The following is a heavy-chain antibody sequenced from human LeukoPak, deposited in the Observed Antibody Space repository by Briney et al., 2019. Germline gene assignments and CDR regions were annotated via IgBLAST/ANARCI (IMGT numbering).Heavy chain of an antibody. CDR1: GYTFTGYY. CDR2: INPNSGGT. J-gene: IGHJ4*02. D-gene: IGHD5-24*01. Sequence: ASVKVSCKASGYTFTGYYMHWVRQAPGQGLEWMGRINPNSGGTNYAQKFQGRVTMTRDTSISTAYMELSRLRSDDTAVYYCARLRRDGYNFGGIDHWGQGTLVTVSS. CDR3: ARLRRDGYNFGGIDH. V-gene: IGHV1-2*06.